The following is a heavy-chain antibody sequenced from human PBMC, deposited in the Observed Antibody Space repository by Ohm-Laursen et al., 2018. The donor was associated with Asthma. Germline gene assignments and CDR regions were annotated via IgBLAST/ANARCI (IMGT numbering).Heavy chain of an antibody. Sequence: SVKVSCKASGYTFTGYYMHWVRQAPGQGLEWMGRINPNSGGTNYAQKFQGRVTMTRDTSISTAYMELSRLRSEDTAVYYCARGGSGNDYWYFDLWGRGTLVTVSS. CDR3: ARGGSGNDYWYFDL. D-gene: IGHD3-10*01. CDR1: GYTFTGYY. V-gene: IGHV1-2*06. J-gene: IGHJ2*01. CDR2: INPNSGGT.